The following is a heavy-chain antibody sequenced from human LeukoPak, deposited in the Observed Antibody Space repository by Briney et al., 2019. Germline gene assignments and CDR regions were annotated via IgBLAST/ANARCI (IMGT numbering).Heavy chain of an antibody. J-gene: IGHJ5*02. CDR3: ATRPPGIIGFDP. CDR1: GGSINIDGYS. V-gene: IGHV4-30-4*07. Sequence: SETLSLTCTVSGGSINIDGYSWNWIRQPPGKGLEWIGYIYNSGSTYSNPSLKSRLTMSVDTSMNQISLKLRSVTAADTAVYYCATRPPGIIGFDPWGQGTLVTVSS. D-gene: IGHD3-10*01. CDR2: IYNSGST.